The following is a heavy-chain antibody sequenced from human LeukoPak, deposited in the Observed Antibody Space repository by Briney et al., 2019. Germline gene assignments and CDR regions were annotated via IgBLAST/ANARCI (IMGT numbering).Heavy chain of an antibody. D-gene: IGHD3-10*01. CDR2: ISYSGNT. Sequence: SETLSLTCTVSGGSISSSSYYWGWVRQPPGKGLEWIGIISYSGNTYYNPSLKSRVTIFADTSKNQFSLKLSSVTAADTAVYYCARRGISMIRGLITYYFDYWGQGILVTVSS. V-gene: IGHV4-39*01. CDR3: ARRGISMIRGLITYYFDY. J-gene: IGHJ4*02. CDR1: GGSISSSSYY.